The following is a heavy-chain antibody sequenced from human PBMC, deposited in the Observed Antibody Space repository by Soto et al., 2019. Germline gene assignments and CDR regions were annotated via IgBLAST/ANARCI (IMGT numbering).Heavy chain of an antibody. CDR2: INSDGSST. CDR1: GFAMSSYW. D-gene: IGHD2-15*01. CDR3: VRYYCSGGTCSAWFDP. J-gene: IGHJ5*02. Sequence: PGGSLRLSCGASGFAMSSYWMHWIRQAPGKGLVWVSRINSDGSSTSYADSVKGRFTISRDNAKNMLYLQVNSLRAEDTAVYYCVRYYCSGGTCSAWFDPWGQGTLVTV. V-gene: IGHV3-74*01.